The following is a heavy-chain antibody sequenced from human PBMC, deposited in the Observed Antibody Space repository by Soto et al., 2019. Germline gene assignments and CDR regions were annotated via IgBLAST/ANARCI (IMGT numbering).Heavy chain of an antibody. V-gene: IGHV1-3*01. J-gene: IGHJ6*02. CDR1: GYTFTSYA. D-gene: IGHD2-21*02. Sequence: ASVKVSCKASGYTFTSYAMHWVRQAPGQGLEWMGWINPNSGNTKYSQKFQGRVTITRDTSASTAYMELSSLRSEDTAVYYCASEYCGGDCYSAARYGMDVWGQGTTVTVSS. CDR3: ASEYCGGDCYSAARYGMDV. CDR2: INPNSGNT.